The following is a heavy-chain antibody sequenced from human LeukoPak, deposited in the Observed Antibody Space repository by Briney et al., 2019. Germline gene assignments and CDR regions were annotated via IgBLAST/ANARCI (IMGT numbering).Heavy chain of an antibody. Sequence: GGSLRLSCAASGFTFSSYWMHWVRQAPGKGLVWVSRINRDGSSISYADSVKGRFTISRDNAKNTLYLQMNSLRAEDTALYYCARDGVRGGSDYWGQGTLVTVSS. D-gene: IGHD2-15*01. CDR2: INRDGSSI. CDR1: GFTFSSYW. V-gene: IGHV3-74*01. CDR3: ARDGVRGGSDY. J-gene: IGHJ4*02.